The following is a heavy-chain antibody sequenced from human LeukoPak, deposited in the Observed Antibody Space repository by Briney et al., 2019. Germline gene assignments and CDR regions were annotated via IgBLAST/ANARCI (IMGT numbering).Heavy chain of an antibody. V-gene: IGHV1-2*02. CDR3: AREETYYYGSGSYSSAPEIY. D-gene: IGHD3-10*01. Sequence: ASVKVSCKASGYTFTGYYMHWVRQAPGQGLEWMGWINPNSGGTNYAQKFQGRVTMTRDTSISTAYMELSRLRSDDTAVYYCAREETYYYGSGSYSSAPEIYWGQGTLVTVSS. CDR2: INPNSGGT. J-gene: IGHJ4*02. CDR1: GYTFTGYY.